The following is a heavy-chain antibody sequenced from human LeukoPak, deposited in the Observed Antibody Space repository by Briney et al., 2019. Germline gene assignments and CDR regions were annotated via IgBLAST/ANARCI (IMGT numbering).Heavy chain of an antibody. D-gene: IGHD5-18*01. J-gene: IGHJ4*02. Sequence: WGSLSLSCAVSGFSLSNYWMSWVCQTPGKGLEWVANIKQDGSEKHYVDSVKGRFAISRDNAKDSLYLQMNSLRIEDTAVYYRATSGYNFDYWGQ. CDR2: IKQDGSEK. CDR3: ATSGYNFDY. CDR1: GFSLSNYW. V-gene: IGHV3-7*05.